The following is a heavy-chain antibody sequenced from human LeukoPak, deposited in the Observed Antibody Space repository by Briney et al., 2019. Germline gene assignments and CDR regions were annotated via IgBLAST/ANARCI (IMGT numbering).Heavy chain of an antibody. CDR1: GFSFSSYW. J-gene: IGHJ4*02. D-gene: IGHD4-11*01. Sequence: GGSLRLSCAASGFSFSSYWMSWVRQAPGKGLEWVASIKQDGTETHYVDSVEGRFTISKDNAKNSLYLQLNSLRAEDTAVYYCAREDHSNYEYWGQGTLVTVPS. CDR2: IKQDGTET. CDR3: AREDHSNYEY. V-gene: IGHV3-7*03.